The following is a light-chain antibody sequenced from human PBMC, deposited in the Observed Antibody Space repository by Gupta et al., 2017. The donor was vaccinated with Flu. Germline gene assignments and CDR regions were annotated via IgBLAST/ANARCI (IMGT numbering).Light chain of an antibody. V-gene: IGLV2-11*01. CDR3: CSYAGSSV. CDR2: NVS. CDR1: SSDVGGYNS. Sequence: QSALTQPRSVSGSPGQSVTISCTGTSSDVGGYNSVSWYQQHPGKAPKLMIYNVSKRPSGVPDRFSGSKSGNTASLTISGLQAKDEADYYCCSYAGSSVFGTGTKVTVL. J-gene: IGLJ1*01.